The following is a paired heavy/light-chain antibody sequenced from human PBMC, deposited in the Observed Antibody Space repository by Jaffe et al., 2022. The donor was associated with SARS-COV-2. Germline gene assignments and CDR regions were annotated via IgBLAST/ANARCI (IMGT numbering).Heavy chain of an antibody. CDR1: GFTFSSYA. CDR3: ARGFLGSSPVINWYFDL. D-gene: IGHD6-13*01. V-gene: IGHV3-30*04. J-gene: IGHJ2*01. CDR2: ISYEGSNK. Sequence: QVQLVESGGGVVQPGRSLRLSCAASGFTFSSYAMHWVRQAPGKGLEWVAVISYEGSNKDFADSVKGRFTISRDNSKNTLYVQMNSLRAEDTAVYYCARGFLGSSPVINWYFDLWGRGTLVTVSS.
Light chain of an antibody. V-gene: IGKV4-1*01. CDR2: WAS. Sequence: DIVMTQSPDSLAVSLGERATINCKSSQSVLYSSNNRNYLAWYQQKPGQPPKLLIYWASTRESGVPDRFSGSGSGTDFTLTISSLQAEDVAVYYCQQYYGIPLTFGPGTKVDIK. J-gene: IGKJ3*01. CDR3: QQYYGIPLT. CDR1: QSVLYSSNNRNY.